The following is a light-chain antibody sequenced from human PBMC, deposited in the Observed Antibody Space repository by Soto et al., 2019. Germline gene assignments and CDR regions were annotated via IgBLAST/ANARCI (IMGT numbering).Light chain of an antibody. CDR2: GAS. Sequence: EIVMTQSPATLSVSPGEDVTLSCRASQSVPSRIAWYQQKPGQAPSLLIYGASTRATGIPDRFSDSGSGTHFTLTISRLEPGDFAVYYCQHFGGTTFTFGQGTRLEIK. V-gene: IGKV3-20*01. CDR1: QSVPSR. CDR3: QHFGGTTFT. J-gene: IGKJ5*01.